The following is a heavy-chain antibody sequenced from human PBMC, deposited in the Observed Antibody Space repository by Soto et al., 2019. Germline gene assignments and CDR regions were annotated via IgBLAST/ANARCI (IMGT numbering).Heavy chain of an antibody. D-gene: IGHD3-3*01. V-gene: IGHV4-34*01. Sequence: SETVSLTCAVYGGSFSGYYWSWIRQPPGKGLEWIGEINHSGSTNYNPSLKSRVTISVDTSKNQFSLKLSSVTAADTAVYYCARGGDYDFWSGYYNWFDPWGQGTLVTVS. CDR2: INHSGST. CDR1: GGSFSGYY. CDR3: ARGGDYDFWSGYYNWFDP. J-gene: IGHJ5*02.